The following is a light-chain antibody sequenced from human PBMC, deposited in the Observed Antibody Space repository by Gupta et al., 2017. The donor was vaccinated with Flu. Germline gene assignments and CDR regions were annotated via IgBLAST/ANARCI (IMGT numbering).Light chain of an antibody. Sequence: VSPWAEVTLSCRASQAFSGNLAWYQQKPGQAPRLLIYGASTRASGIPARFSGSGSGTGFALTISSLQAEDSAIYFCQQYNSWPPLFGQGT. V-gene: IGKV3-15*01. CDR1: QAFSGN. CDR3: QQYNSWPPL. J-gene: IGKJ2*01. CDR2: GAS.